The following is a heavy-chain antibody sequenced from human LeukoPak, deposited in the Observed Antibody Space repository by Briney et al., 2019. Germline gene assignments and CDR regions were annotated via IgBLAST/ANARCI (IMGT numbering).Heavy chain of an antibody. Sequence: GGSLRLSCTASEFTFSRNYMLWVRQAPGKGLEWVSLIFSNGDTHYTDSVKGRFTISRETSKNAVSLQMNSLRVEDTAMYYCTRDQMNYWGQGTLVTVSS. CDR1: EFTFSRNY. CDR3: TRDQMNY. V-gene: IGHV3-53*01. D-gene: IGHD5-24*01. J-gene: IGHJ4*02. CDR2: IFSNGDT.